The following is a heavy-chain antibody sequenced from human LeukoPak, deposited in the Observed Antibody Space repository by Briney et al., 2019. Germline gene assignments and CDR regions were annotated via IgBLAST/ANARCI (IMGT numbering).Heavy chain of an antibody. Sequence: PGGSLRLSCAASGFNFSDFSMNWVRQAPGKGLEWVSYISSSITTTYYLDSVKGRFIVSRDNAKNSLYLQMNSLRAEDTAVYYCARSLTGGFSIYAPDAYWGQGVLVTVSS. J-gene: IGHJ4*02. D-gene: IGHD5/OR15-5a*01. V-gene: IGHV3-48*01. CDR3: ARSLTGGFSIYAPDAY. CDR1: GFNFSDFS. CDR2: ISSSITTT.